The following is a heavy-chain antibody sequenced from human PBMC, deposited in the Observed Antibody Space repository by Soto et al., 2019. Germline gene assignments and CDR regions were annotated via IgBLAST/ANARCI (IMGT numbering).Heavy chain of an antibody. D-gene: IGHD5-12*01. V-gene: IGHV4-59*01. CDR3: ARGVATIGP. Sequence: SETLSLTCPVSGDYIGSYYWTWIRQPPGKGLEWVGYIYYSGSTNYNPSLKSRVTISVDTSKNQFSLKLTSVTAADTAVYYCARGVATIGPWGQGTLVTVSS. J-gene: IGHJ5*02. CDR2: IYYSGST. CDR1: GDYIGSYY.